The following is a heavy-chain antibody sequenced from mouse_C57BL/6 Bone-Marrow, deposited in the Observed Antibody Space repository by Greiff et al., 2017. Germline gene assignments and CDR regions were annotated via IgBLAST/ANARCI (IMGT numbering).Heavy chain of an antibody. D-gene: IGHD2-5*01. J-gene: IGHJ3*01. Sequence: QVQLQQSGPGLVQPSQSLSITCTVSGFSLTSYGVHWVRQSPGKGLEWLGVIWSGGSTDYNAAFISRLSISKDNSKSQVFFKMNRLQADDTAIYYCARMGYYSNYAWFAYWGQGTLVTVSA. CDR3: ARMGYYSNYAWFAY. CDR2: IWSGGST. V-gene: IGHV2-2*01. CDR1: GFSLTSYG.